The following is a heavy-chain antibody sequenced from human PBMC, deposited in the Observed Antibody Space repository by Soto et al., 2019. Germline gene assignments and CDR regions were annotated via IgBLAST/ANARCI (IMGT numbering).Heavy chain of an antibody. Sequence: QVQLVESGGGVVQPGRSLRLSCAASGFTFSSYGMHWVRQAPGKGLEWVAVISYDGSNKYYADSVKGRFTISRDNSKNTRYLQMNSLRAEDTAVYYCAKGTSTIGYCGQGTLVTVSS. CDR3: AKGTSTIGY. CDR2: ISYDGSNK. CDR1: GFTFSSYG. V-gene: IGHV3-30*18. J-gene: IGHJ4*02.